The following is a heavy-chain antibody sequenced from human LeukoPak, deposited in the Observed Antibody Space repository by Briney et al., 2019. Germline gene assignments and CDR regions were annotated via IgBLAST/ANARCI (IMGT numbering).Heavy chain of an antibody. V-gene: IGHV4-39*01. CDR1: GGSISSTSYY. D-gene: IGHD3-22*01. Sequence: SETLSLTCTVSGGSISSTSYYWGWIRQPPGTGLEWIGTIYYSGTTYYNPSLKSRVTISVDTSKNQFSLKLSSVTAADTAVYYCARSPLNYYDSSGYPTFLDYWGQGTLVTVSS. CDR3: ARSPLNYYDSSGYPTFLDY. CDR2: IYYSGTT. J-gene: IGHJ4*02.